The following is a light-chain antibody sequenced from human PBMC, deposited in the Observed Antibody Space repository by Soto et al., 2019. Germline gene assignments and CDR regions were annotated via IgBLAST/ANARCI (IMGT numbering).Light chain of an antibody. CDR2: TNN. J-gene: IGLJ1*01. CDR3: AAWDGILNVYV. CDR1: SSSIGSNS. Sequence: QSVLTQPPSASGTPGQRVTISCSGSSSSIGSNSVNWYQQLPRTAPKVLIYTNNQRPSGVPDRFSGSKSGTSASLAISGIKSEDEADYYCAAWDGILNVYVFGTGTKVTVL. V-gene: IGLV1-44*01.